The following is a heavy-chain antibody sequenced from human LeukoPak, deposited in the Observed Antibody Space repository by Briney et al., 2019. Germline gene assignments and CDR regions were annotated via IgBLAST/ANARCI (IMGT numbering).Heavy chain of an antibody. Sequence: PGGSLRLSCAASGFTFRSNWMSWVRQAPGKGLEWVANIKEDGSEKHHVDSVKGRFTISRDNAKNSLYLQMNSLRAEDTAVYYCARGGADILTGYPPGHFDYWGQGTLVTVSS. CDR1: GFTFRSNW. J-gene: IGHJ4*02. CDR2: IKEDGSEK. V-gene: IGHV3-7*02. D-gene: IGHD3-9*01. CDR3: ARGGADILTGYPPGHFDY.